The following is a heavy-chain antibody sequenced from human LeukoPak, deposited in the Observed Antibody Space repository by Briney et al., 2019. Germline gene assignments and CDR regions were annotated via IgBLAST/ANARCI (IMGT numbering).Heavy chain of an antibody. Sequence: GGSLRLSCAASGFTFSDHYMRWLRQAPGKGLEWVSYISTSGVYTNYADSVKGRFTISRDDAKNSLCLQMNSLIAEDTAMYYCARNRISAAGCVFDIWGQGTMVTVSS. J-gene: IGHJ3*02. CDR2: ISTSGVYT. CDR3: ARNRISAAGCVFDI. CDR1: GFTFSDHY. V-gene: IGHV3-11*03. D-gene: IGHD6-13*01.